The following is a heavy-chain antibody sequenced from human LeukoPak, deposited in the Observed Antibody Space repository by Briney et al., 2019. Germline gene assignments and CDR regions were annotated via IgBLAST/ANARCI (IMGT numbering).Heavy chain of an antibody. D-gene: IGHD6-6*01. CDR3: AKERYSSSSPLDY. J-gene: IGHJ4*02. CDR2: ISGSGGST. V-gene: IGHV3-23*01. CDR1: GFTFSSYG. Sequence: GGSLRLSCAASGFTFSSYGMHWVRQAPGKGLEWVSAISGSGGSTYYADSVKGRFTISRDNSKNTLYLQMNSLRAEDTAVYYCAKERYSSSSPLDYWGQGTLVTVSS.